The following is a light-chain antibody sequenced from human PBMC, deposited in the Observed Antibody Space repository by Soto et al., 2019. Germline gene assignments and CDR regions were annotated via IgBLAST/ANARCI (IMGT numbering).Light chain of an antibody. CDR2: GAS. CDR3: QQYGTSPRT. V-gene: IGKV3-20*01. Sequence: EIVLTQSPGTLSLSPGERATLSCRASQSVSNNYLAWYQQKPGQAPRLLIYGASNRATGIPDRFSGSGSGTDFTLTISRLEAEDSAVYYCQQYGTSPRTFGQGTKV. CDR1: QSVSNNY. J-gene: IGKJ1*01.